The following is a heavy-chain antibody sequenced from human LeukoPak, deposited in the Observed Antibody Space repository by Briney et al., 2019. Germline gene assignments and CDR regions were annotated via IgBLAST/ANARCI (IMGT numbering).Heavy chain of an antibody. D-gene: IGHD2-8*01. CDR1: GITFGDFA. CDR2: ISGSGGST. CDR3: AKRDGVF. J-gene: IGHJ4*02. V-gene: IGHV3-23*01. Sequence: GGSLRLSCAASGITFGDFAMSWVRQAPGKGLEWVSTISGSGGSTDYADSVKGRFTISRDNSKNTLYLQMNSLRAEDTAVYYCAKRDGVFWGQGTLVTVSS.